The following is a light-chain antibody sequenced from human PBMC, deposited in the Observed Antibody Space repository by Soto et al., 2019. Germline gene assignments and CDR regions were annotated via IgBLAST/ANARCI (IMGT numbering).Light chain of an antibody. CDR1: QSLVYSDGDTF. Sequence: DVVLTQSPLFLPVTLGQPASISCRSSQSLVYSDGDTFLSWFQQRPGQSPRRLIYKVSNRDTGVPVRFSGSRSGTDFTPKLSRVEAEDVGVYFCMQAIYWPFTFGPGTKVDIK. V-gene: IGKV2-30*01. CDR3: MQAIYWPFT. CDR2: KVS. J-gene: IGKJ3*01.